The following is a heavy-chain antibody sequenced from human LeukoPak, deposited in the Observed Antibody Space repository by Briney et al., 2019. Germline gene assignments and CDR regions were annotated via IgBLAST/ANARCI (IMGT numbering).Heavy chain of an antibody. CDR1: GFTFRNYW. CDR2: IKQDGSEK. D-gene: IGHD3-22*01. J-gene: IGHJ4*02. CDR3: ARGFDSRFFNY. V-gene: IGHV3-7*01. Sequence: GESLRLSCTDSGFTFRNYWMTWVRQAPGKGLEWVANIKQDGSEKYYVDSVKGRFTISRDNAKNSLYLQMNSLRAEDTAVYYCARGFDSRFFNYWGQGTLVTVSS.